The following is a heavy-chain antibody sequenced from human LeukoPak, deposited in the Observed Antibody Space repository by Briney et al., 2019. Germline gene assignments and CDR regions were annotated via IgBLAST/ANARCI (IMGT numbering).Heavy chain of an antibody. D-gene: IGHD2-2*01. CDR1: GFTVNNYW. V-gene: IGHV3-7*01. J-gene: IGHJ4*02. CDR3: TRVRVVVPSAFDYCDF. Sequence: GGSLRLSCAASGFTVNNYWMWWVRQASGKGLEWVANINPYGSDTYYADSVKGRFTISRDNAENSLYLQMNSLRAEDTAVYYCTRVRVVVPSAFDYCDFWGQGTQVTVSS. CDR2: INPYGSDT.